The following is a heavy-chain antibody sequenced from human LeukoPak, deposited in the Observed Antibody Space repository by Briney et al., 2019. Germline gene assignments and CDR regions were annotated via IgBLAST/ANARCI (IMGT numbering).Heavy chain of an antibody. CDR2: IIPIFGTA. CDR3: ARDETVDGYYYDSSGYYPRFDY. Sequence: SVKVSCKASGGTFSSYDISWVRQAPGQGLEWMGGIIPIFGTANYAQKFQGRVTITADESTSTAYMELSSLRSEDTAVYYCARDETVDGYYYDSSGYYPRFDYWGQGTLVTVSS. V-gene: IGHV1-69*13. D-gene: IGHD3-22*01. CDR1: GGTFSSYD. J-gene: IGHJ4*02.